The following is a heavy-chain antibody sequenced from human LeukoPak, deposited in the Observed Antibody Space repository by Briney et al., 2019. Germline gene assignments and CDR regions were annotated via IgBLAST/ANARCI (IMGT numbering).Heavy chain of an antibody. CDR3: ARLCKGDCNAFDI. Sequence: GGSLRLSFAASGFTFSSYWMHWVRQAPGKGLVWVSLINSDGSSRNYADSVKGRFTISRENAKNSLYLQMNSLTVGDTAVYYCARLCKGDCNAFDIWGQRTVVTVSS. J-gene: IGHJ3*02. D-gene: IGHD2-21*02. CDR1: GFTFSSYW. V-gene: IGHV3-74*01. CDR2: INSDGSSR.